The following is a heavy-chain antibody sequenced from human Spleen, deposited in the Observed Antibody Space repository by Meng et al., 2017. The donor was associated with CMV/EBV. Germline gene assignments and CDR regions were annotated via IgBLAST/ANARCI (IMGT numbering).Heavy chain of an antibody. D-gene: IGHD1-14*01. CDR3: AREALTDY. CDR2: ISTNNGNT. J-gene: IGHJ4*02. CDR1: GYTFTGQY. V-gene: IGHV1-18*01. Sequence: KVSCKASGYTFTGQYLHWVRQAPGQGLEWMGWISTNNGNTNYAQKLQDRVTMTTDTSTSTAYMELRSLKSDDTAVYYCAREALTDYWGQGTLVTVSS.